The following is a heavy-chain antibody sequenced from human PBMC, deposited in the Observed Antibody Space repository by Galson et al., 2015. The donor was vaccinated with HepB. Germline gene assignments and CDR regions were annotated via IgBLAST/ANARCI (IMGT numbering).Heavy chain of an antibody. J-gene: IGHJ4*02. Sequence: SLRLSCAASGFTFSSYGMHWVRQAPGKGLEWVAVISYDGSNKYYADSVKGRFTISRDNSKNTLYLQMNGLRAEDTAVYYCAKGGVSPNYYDSSGYLAIDYWGQGTLVTVSS. V-gene: IGHV3-30*18. CDR3: AKGGVSPNYYDSSGYLAIDY. CDR1: GFTFSSYG. CDR2: ISYDGSNK. D-gene: IGHD3-22*01.